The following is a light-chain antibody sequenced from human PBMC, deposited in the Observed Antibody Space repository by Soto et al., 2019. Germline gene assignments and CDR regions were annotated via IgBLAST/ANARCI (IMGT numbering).Light chain of an antibody. CDR2: WAS. CDR1: QTVFHTSYNKGF. J-gene: IGKJ2*01. CDR3: QQYYSSVT. V-gene: IGKV4-1*01. Sequence: DIVMTQSPDSLSVSLGERATINCKSSQTVFHTSYNKGFLAWYQQKAGQPPKLLFYWASTRESGVPARFSGGGSGTVFSLTISSLQPEDVAVYYCQQYYSSVTFGQGTKLEIK.